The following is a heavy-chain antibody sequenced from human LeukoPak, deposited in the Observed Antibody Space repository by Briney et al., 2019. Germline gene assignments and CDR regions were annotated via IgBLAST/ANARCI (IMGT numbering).Heavy chain of an antibody. V-gene: IGHV4-39*02. CDR1: GGSISSSSYY. CDR2: IYYSGST. Sequence: SETLSLTCTVSGGSISSSSYYWGWIRQPPGKGLEWIGSIYYSGSTYYNPSLKSRVTISVDTSKNQFSLKLSSVTAADTAVYYCARDKVGSSWTIDYWGQGTLVTVSS. CDR3: ARDKVGSSWTIDY. D-gene: IGHD6-13*01. J-gene: IGHJ4*02.